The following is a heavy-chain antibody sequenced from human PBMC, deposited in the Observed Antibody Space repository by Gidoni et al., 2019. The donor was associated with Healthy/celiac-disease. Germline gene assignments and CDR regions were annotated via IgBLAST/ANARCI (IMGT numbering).Heavy chain of an antibody. CDR2: ISYDGSNK. Sequence: QVQLVESGGGVVQPGRSLRLSCAASGFTFSSYAMHWVRQAPGKGLEWVAVISYDGSNKYYADSVKGRFTISRDNSKNTLYLQMNSLRAEDTAVYYCARGLRLAAAAYVYNWFDPWGQGTLVTVSS. D-gene: IGHD6-13*01. CDR3: ARGLRLAAAAYVYNWFDP. CDR1: GFTFSSYA. J-gene: IGHJ5*02. V-gene: IGHV3-30-3*01.